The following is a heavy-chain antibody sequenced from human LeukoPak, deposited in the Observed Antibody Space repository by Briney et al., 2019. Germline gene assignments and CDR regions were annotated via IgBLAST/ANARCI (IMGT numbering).Heavy chain of an antibody. D-gene: IGHD6-19*01. J-gene: IGHJ3*02. V-gene: IGHV4-4*02. Sequence: PSETLSLTCAVSGGSISSSNWWSWVRQPPGKGLEWIGEIYHSGSTNYNPSLKSRVTISVDKSKNQFSLKLSSVTAADTAVYYCARDRRWLVDDAFDIWGQGTMVTVSS. CDR3: ARDRRWLVDDAFDI. CDR1: GGSISSSNW. CDR2: IYHSGST.